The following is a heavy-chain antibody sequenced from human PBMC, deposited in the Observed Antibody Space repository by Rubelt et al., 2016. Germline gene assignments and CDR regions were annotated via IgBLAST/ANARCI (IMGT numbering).Heavy chain of an antibody. CDR2: FDPEDGET. Sequence: QAQLVQSGAEVKKPGASVKVSCNVSGYTLTELSMHWVRQAPGKGLEWMGGFDPEDGETIYAQKFQGSVTMTEDTATDTAYMELSSLRSEDTAVYYCATDISSGWYYFDYWGQGTLVTVSS. J-gene: IGHJ4*02. D-gene: IGHD6-19*01. CDR1: GYTLTELS. CDR3: ATDISSGWYYFDY. V-gene: IGHV1-24*01.